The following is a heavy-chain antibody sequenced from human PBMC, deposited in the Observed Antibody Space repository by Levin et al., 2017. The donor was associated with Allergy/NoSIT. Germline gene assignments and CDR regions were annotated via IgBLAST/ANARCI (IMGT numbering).Heavy chain of an antibody. J-gene: IGHJ4*02. CDR2: ISYRGST. Sequence: SETLSLTCSVSGGSVSGGRYFWSWIRQPPGKGLEWIGHISYRGSTNYNPSLKSRITISVDTSTNQFSPKLTSVTAADTAVYYCARGITLWRYWGQGTLVTFSS. CDR1: GGSVSGGRYF. CDR3: ARGITLWRY. V-gene: IGHV4-61*01. D-gene: IGHD1-14*01.